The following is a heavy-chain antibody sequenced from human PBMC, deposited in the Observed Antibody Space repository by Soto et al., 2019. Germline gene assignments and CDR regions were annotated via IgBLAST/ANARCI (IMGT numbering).Heavy chain of an antibody. J-gene: IGHJ4*02. V-gene: IGHV1-69*01. CDR2: IIPIFGKA. CDR1: GGTFSSYA. CDR3: ARGLGETNPRYSSGPG. D-gene: IGHD6-19*01. Sequence: QVQLVQSWAEVKKPGSSVKVSCKASGGTFSSYAISWVRQAPGQVLEWMGGIIPIFGKANYAQKFQGRVTITADESTSTAYMELSSLRSEDTAVYYCARGLGETNPRYSSGPGWGQGTLVTVSS.